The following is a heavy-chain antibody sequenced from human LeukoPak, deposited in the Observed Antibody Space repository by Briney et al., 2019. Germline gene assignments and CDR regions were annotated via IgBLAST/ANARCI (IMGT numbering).Heavy chain of an antibody. Sequence: SVKVSCKASGGTFSSYAISWVRQAPGQGLEWMGGIIPIFGTANYAQKFQGRVTITTDESTSTAYMELSSLRSEDTAVYYCARGVVVPSDAFDIWGQGTMVTASS. D-gene: IGHD2-2*01. CDR3: ARGVVVPSDAFDI. CDR1: GGTFSSYA. CDR2: IIPIFGTA. J-gene: IGHJ3*02. V-gene: IGHV1-69*05.